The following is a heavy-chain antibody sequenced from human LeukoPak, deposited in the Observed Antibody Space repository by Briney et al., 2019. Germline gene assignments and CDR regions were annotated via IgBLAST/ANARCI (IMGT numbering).Heavy chain of an antibody. Sequence: PGGSLRLSCAASGFTFSSYSMNWVRQAPGKGLEWVSYISSSSSTIYYADSVKGRFTISGDNAKNSLYLQMNSLRAEDTAVYYCARDYYDILTGYYISYFDYWGQGTLVTVSS. CDR3: ARDYYDILTGYYISYFDY. D-gene: IGHD3-9*01. J-gene: IGHJ4*02. V-gene: IGHV3-48*01. CDR2: ISSSSSTI. CDR1: GFTFSSYS.